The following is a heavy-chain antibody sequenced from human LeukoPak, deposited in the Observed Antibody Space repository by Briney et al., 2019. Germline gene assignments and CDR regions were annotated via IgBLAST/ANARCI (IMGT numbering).Heavy chain of an antibody. V-gene: IGHV4-4*07. CDR2: IYTSGST. CDR1: GGSISSYY. D-gene: IGHD3-3*01. CDR3: ARDPSSIYFDY. J-gene: IGHJ4*02. Sequence: SETLSLTCTVSGGSISSYYWSWIRQPAGKGLEWIGRIYTSGSTYYNPSLKSRVTISADTSKNQFSLKLSSVTAADTAVYYCARDPSSIYFDYWGQGTLVTVSS.